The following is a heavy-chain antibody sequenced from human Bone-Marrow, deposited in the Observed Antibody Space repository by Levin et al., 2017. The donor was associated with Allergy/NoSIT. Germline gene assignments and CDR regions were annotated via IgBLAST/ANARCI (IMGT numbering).Heavy chain of an antibody. J-gene: IGHJ1*01. CDR3: AKHCGGDCLRAEYFQH. CDR2: ISGSGGST. Sequence: GGSLRLSCAASGFTFSSYAMSWVRQAPGKGLEWVSAISGSGGSTYYADSVKGRFTISRDNSKNTLYLQMNSLRAEDTAVYYCAKHCGGDCLRAEYFQHWGQGTLVTVSS. D-gene: IGHD2-21*01. CDR1: GFTFSSYA. V-gene: IGHV3-23*01.